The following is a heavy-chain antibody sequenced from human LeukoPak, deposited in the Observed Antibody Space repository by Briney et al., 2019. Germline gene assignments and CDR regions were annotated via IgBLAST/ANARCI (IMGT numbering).Heavy chain of an antibody. J-gene: IGHJ6*02. D-gene: IGHD3-10*01. CDR3: ASSNLARYYYGSGSSLGMDV. CDR2: IYSGGST. Sequence: PGGSLRLSCAASGFPVSSNYMSWVRQAPGKGLEWVSVIYSGGSTYYADSVKGRFTISRDNSKNTLYLQMNSLRAEDTAVYYCASSNLARYYYGSGSSLGMDVWGQGTTVTVSS. CDR1: GFPVSSNY. V-gene: IGHV3-53*01.